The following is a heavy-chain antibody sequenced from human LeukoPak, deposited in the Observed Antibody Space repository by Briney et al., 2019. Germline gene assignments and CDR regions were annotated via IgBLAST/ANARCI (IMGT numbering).Heavy chain of an antibody. D-gene: IGHD1-26*01. V-gene: IGHV3-30*03. CDR3: ATESGSSPFYYYMDV. CDR1: GFTFSSYG. Sequence: GGSLRLSCAASGFTFSSYGMHWVRQAPGKGLEWVAVISYDGSNKYYADSVKGRFTISRDNSKNTLYLQMNSLRAEDTAVYYCATESGSSPFYYYMDVWGKGTTVTVSS. CDR2: ISYDGSNK. J-gene: IGHJ6*03.